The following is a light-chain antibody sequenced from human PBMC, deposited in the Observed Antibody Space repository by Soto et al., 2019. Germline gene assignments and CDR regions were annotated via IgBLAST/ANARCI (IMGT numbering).Light chain of an antibody. J-gene: IGKJ1*01. CDR2: GAS. V-gene: IGKV3-20*01. Sequence: EIVLTQSPGTLSLSPGERATLSCRASQSVSSNYLAWYQQKPGHVPRALIYGASNRAPGIPDRFSGSGSGTAFTLTISRLEPEDFAVYSGQQYGRLPWTFGQGTKVEIK. CDR3: QQYGRLPWT. CDR1: QSVSSNY.